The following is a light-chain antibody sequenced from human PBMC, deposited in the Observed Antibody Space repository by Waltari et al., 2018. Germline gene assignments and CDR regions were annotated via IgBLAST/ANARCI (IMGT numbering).Light chain of an antibody. CDR2: DVA. J-gene: IGLJ1*01. CDR1: SSDVGGYNF. V-gene: IGLV2-14*03. Sequence: QSALTQPASVSGSPGQSTRISCTGTSSDVGGYNFVSWYQQHPGKAPQLMIYDVANRPSGVSNRFSGSKSGNTASLTISGLQAEDEADYYCSSYTSSSTRVFGTGTKVTVL. CDR3: SSYTSSSTRV.